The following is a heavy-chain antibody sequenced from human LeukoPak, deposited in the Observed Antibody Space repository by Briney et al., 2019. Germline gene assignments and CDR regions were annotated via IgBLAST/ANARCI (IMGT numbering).Heavy chain of an antibody. V-gene: IGHV4-34*01. J-gene: IGHJ4*02. CDR2: INHSGST. CDR1: GGSFSGYY. CDR3: ARKAYYYDSSRPYYFDY. Sequence: PSETLSLTCAVYGGSFSGYYWSWIRQPPGKGLEWIGEINHSGSTNYNPSLKSRVTISVDTSKNQFSLKLSSVTAADTAVYYCARKAYYYDSSRPYYFDYWGQGTLVTVSS. D-gene: IGHD3-22*01.